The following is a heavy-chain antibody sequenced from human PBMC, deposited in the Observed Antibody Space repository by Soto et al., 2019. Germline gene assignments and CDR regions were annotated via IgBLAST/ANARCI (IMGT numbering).Heavy chain of an antibody. Sequence: EVQLLESGGGLVQPGGSLRLSCAASGFTFSRFDMSWVRQAPGKGLQWVAGISLGGGSTYYTDSVKGRFTISRDNSENTLYLQMNILRREDTAVYYCAKTVSIAVVAAPNFDSWGQGTLVTVSS. CDR1: GFTFSRFD. CDR2: ISLGGGST. V-gene: IGHV3-23*01. CDR3: AKTVSIAVVAAPNFDS. D-gene: IGHD2-15*01. J-gene: IGHJ4*02.